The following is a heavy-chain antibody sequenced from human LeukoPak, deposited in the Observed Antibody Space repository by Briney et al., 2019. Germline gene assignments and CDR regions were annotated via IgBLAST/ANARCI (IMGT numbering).Heavy chain of an antibody. J-gene: IGHJ4*02. CDR1: GYTFSSYA. V-gene: IGHV3-23*01. D-gene: IGHD3-10*02. Sequence: GGSLRLSCAAYGYTFSSYAISWVRQAPGKGLEWVSAISASGGNTYFADSVKGRFTISRDNSKNTLYLQMNSLRAEDTAVYYCARDSFVRGVVDYWGQGTLVTVSS. CDR3: ARDSFVRGVVDY. CDR2: ISASGGNT.